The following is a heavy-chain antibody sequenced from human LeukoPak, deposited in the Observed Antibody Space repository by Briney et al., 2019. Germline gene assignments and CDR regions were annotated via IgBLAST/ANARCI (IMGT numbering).Heavy chain of an antibody. CDR2: ISTCSGYI. J-gene: IGHJ6*02. V-gene: IGHV3-21*01. D-gene: IGHD3-10*01. Sequence: PGGSLRLSCAAYGFTFSTYSMNWVRQAPGKGLEWVSSISTCSGYIYCADSVKGRFTISRDNSKNTLYLQMNSLRPDDTAVYFCARDSWFGESLFNYSGLDVWGQGTTVT. CDR3: ARDSWFGESLFNYSGLDV. CDR1: GFTFSTYS.